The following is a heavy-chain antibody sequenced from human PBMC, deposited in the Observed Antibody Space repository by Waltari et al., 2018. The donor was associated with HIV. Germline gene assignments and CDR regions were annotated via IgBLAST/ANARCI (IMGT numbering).Heavy chain of an antibody. CDR2: IYYSGST. V-gene: IGHV4-30-4*01. Sequence: QVQLQESGPGLVKPSQTLSLTCTVSGGSLRSADSSWSWIRQPPGNGLEWIGYIYYSGSTYYNPSLKSRVTIAVDTSKNQFSLKLSSVTAADTAVYYCAREGPDYYGSGRKSRDWYFDLWGRGTLVTVSS. J-gene: IGHJ2*01. D-gene: IGHD3-10*01. CDR1: GGSLRSADSS. CDR3: AREGPDYYGSGRKSRDWYFDL.